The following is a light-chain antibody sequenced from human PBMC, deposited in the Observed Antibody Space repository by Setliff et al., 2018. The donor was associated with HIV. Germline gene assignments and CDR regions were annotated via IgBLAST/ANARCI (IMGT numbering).Light chain of an antibody. CDR3: STYRASSSTYV. CDR1: NSDIGTYNR. V-gene: IGLV2-18*02. CDR2: EVN. Sequence: QSALTQPPSVSGSPGQSVTISCTGTNSDIGTYNRVAWYQQTPGTAPKFVIYEVNFRASGVPDRSSGSKSGNTASLTISGLQPEDEGDYYCSTYRASSSTYVFGTGTKATVL. J-gene: IGLJ1*01.